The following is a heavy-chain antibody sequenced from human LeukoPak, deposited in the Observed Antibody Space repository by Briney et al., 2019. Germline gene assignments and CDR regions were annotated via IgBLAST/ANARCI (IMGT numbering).Heavy chain of an antibody. D-gene: IGHD3-22*01. CDR1: GFTFSSYW. CDR2: IKQDGSEK. J-gene: IGHJ4*02. V-gene: IGHV3-7*01. Sequence: PGGSLRLSCAASGFTFSSYWMSWVRQAPGKGLEWVANIKQDGSEKYYVDSVKGRFTISRDNAKNSLYLQMNSLRAEDTAVYYCARVVTYYYDSSGYYGIYYFDYWGQGTLVTVSS. CDR3: ARVVTYYYDSSGYYGIYYFDY.